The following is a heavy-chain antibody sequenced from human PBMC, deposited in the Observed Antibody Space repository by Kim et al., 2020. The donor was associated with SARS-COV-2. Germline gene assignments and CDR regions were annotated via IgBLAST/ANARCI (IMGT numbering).Heavy chain of an antibody. CDR1: GFTFNKAW. D-gene: IGHD6-13*01. J-gene: IGHJ6*02. CDR3: TTARMAAGGHYYYYGMEV. CDR2: IKSETDGGTT. V-gene: IGHV3-15*01. Sequence: GGSLRLSCAASGFTFNKAWMNWVRQAPGKGLEWVGLIKSETDGGTTDYATPVKGRFTISRDDSERTLYLQMNSLKTEDTAVYYCTTARMAAGGHYYYYGMEVWGQGTTVTVSS.